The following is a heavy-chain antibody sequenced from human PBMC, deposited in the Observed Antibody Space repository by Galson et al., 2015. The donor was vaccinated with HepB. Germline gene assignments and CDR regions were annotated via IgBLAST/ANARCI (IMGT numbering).Heavy chain of an antibody. V-gene: IGHV3-33*01. J-gene: IGHJ4*02. CDR2: IWYDGNNK. CDR1: GFTFSSYG. Sequence: SLRLSCAASGFTFSSYGMHWVRQAPGKGLEWVAVIWYDGNNKFYAESVKGRFTISRDNSKITLYLQMNSLRAEDTAVYYCARGGGIASDYFDYWGQGALVTVSS. D-gene: IGHD6-13*01. CDR3: ARGGGIASDYFDY.